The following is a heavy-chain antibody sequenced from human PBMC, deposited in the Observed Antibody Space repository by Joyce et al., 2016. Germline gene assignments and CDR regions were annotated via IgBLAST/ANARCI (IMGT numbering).Heavy chain of an antibody. CDR2: SDWDDDK. V-gene: IGHV2-70*01. J-gene: IGHJ6*02. D-gene: IGHD6-13*01. CDR1: GFSLTTSGVC. Sequence: QVTLRESGPALVKPTETLTLTCTFSGFSLTTSGVCVNWIRQPPGKALEWLALSDWDDDKYYNTALKTRLTISKDTSKNQVVLTMTDIDPVDTATYYCARMDSAATGPYFGMDVWGQGTTVTVSS. CDR3: ARMDSAATGPYFGMDV.